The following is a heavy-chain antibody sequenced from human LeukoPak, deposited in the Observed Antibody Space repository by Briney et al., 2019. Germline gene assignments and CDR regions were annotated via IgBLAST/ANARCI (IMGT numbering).Heavy chain of an antibody. CDR1: GGSISSSSYY. J-gene: IGHJ5*02. D-gene: IGHD2-15*01. CDR3: ARLNRQCSGGSYHSGWFDP. Sequence: PSETLSLTCTVSGGSISSSSYYWGWIRQPPGKGLDWIGSIYYSGSTYYNPSLKSRVTISVDTSKNKFSLKLSSVTAADTAVYYCARLNRQCSGGSYHSGWFDPWGQGTLVTVSS. CDR2: IYYSGST. V-gene: IGHV4-39*01.